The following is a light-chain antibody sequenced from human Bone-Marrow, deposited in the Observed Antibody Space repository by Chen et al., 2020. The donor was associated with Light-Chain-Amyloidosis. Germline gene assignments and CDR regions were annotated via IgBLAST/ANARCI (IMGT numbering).Light chain of an antibody. Sequence: QSALTQPASVSGSPGQSITISCTGSSSDVGGYDYVSWYQHHPGKAPKLMIFDVSDRPSGVSSRCSGSKSGSTASLTISGLQAEDEADYYCSSYTFSSTLVVFGTGTKVTVL. J-gene: IGLJ1*01. CDR1: SSDVGGYDY. CDR2: DVS. CDR3: SSYTFSSTLVV. V-gene: IGLV2-14*03.